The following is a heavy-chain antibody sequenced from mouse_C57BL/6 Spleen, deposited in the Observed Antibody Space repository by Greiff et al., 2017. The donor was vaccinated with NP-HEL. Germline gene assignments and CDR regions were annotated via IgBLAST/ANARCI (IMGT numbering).Heavy chain of an antibody. V-gene: IGHV5-9-1*02. Sequence: EVKLVESGEGLVKPGGSLKLSCAASGFTFSSYAMSWVRQTPEKRLEWVAYISSGGDYIYYADTVKGRFTISRDNARNTLYLQMSSLKSEDTAMYYCTRYYYGSSSWAMDYWGQGTSVTVSS. CDR1: GFTFSSYA. J-gene: IGHJ4*01. CDR3: TRYYYGSSSWAMDY. CDR2: ISSGGDYI. D-gene: IGHD1-1*01.